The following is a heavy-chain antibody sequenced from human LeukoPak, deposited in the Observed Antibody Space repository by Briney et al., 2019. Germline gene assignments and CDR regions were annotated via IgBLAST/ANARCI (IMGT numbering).Heavy chain of an antibody. CDR2: VYTTGTT. CDR1: GGSINSGSFY. D-gene: IGHD2-2*02. J-gene: IGHJ4*02. CDR3: ARCTSTSCYNFDY. V-gene: IGHV4-61*09. Sequence: SETLSLTCTVSGGSINSGSFYRNWIRQSAGKGLEWIGHVYTTGTTNCNPSLRSRVTISLDTSKNQFSLNLNSVTAADTAVYYCARCTSTSCYNFDYWGQGTLLTVSS.